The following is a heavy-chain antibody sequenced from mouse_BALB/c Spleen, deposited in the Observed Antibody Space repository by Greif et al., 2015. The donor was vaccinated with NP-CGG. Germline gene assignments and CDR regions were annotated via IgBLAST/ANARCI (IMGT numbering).Heavy chain of an antibody. CDR2: IRNKANGYTT. CDR3: ARDKTPYWYFEV. V-gene: IGHV7-3*02. J-gene: IGHJ1*01. CDR1: GFTFTDYY. Sequence: EVKLVESGGGLVQPGGSLRLSCATSGFTFTDYYMSWVRQPPGKALEWLGFIRNKANGYTTEYSASVKGRFTISRDNSQSILYLQMNTLRAEDSATYYCARDKTPYWYFEVWGAGTTGTVSS.